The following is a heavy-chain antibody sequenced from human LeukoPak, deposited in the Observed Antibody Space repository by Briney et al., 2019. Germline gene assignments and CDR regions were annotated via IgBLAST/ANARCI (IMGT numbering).Heavy chain of an antibody. D-gene: IGHD3-22*01. CDR1: GGSISSSSYY. CDR3: VNYYDSSDYQQPNHFDY. CDR2: INYSGNT. Sequence: SETLSLTCTVFGGSISSSSYYWGWIRQPPGKGLEWIGKINYSGNTYYSTSLKSRVSISVGTSKNQFSLKLSSVTAADTAVYYCVNYYDSSDYQQPNHFDYWGQGTLVTVSS. V-gene: IGHV4-39*01. J-gene: IGHJ4*02.